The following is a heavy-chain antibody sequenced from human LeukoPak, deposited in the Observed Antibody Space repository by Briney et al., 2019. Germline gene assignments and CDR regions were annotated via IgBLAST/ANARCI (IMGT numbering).Heavy chain of an antibody. V-gene: IGHV3-23*01. D-gene: IGHD6-19*01. CDR1: GFTFSSHA. CDR2: ISGSGEST. CDR3: VKGVGAVAGKADY. Sequence: GGSLRLSCVASGFTFSSHAMSWVRQAPEKGLEWVSVISGSGESTYSADSVKGRFTISRDNSKKTLYLQMNSLRGEDTAVYYCVKGVGAVAGKADYWGQGIQVTVSS. J-gene: IGHJ4*02.